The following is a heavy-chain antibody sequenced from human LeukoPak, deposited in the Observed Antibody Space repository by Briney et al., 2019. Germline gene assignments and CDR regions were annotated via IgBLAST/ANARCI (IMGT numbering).Heavy chain of an antibody. CDR1: GGSFSGYY. D-gene: IGHD4-17*01. CDR2: INHSGST. Sequence: SETLSLTCAVYGGSFSGYYWSWTRQPPGKGLEWIGEINHSGSTNYNPSLKSRVTISVDTSKNQFSLKLSSVTAADTAVYYCATHDYAAPWGQGTLVTVSS. CDR3: ATHDYAAP. J-gene: IGHJ5*02. V-gene: IGHV4-34*01.